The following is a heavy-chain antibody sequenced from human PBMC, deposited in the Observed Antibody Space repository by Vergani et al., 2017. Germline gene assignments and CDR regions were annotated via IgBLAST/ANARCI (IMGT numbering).Heavy chain of an antibody. Sequence: EVHLLESGGGQVEAGGSLRLSCVASGFTFSNSAMSWVRQTSGKGLVWVSSISGHGDRTYYADSVKGRFTISRENSKNTVYLQMNSLKAEDRATYYCAREERRNNAAVVGDWGQGTLVNV. D-gene: IGHD2-2*01. V-gene: IGHV3-23*01. CDR2: ISGHGDRT. CDR1: GFTFSNSA. CDR3: AREERRNNAAVVGD. J-gene: IGHJ4*02.